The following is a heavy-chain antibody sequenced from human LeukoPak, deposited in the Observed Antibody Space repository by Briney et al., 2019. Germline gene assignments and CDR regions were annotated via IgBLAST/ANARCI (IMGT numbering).Heavy chain of an antibody. Sequence: GGSLRLSCAASGFTFSSYEMNWVRQAPGKGLEWVSYISSSGSNIYYADSVKGRFTISRDNAKNSLYLQMNSLRAEDTAVYYCARGSSPFGGVITNFDYWGQGTLVTVSS. V-gene: IGHV3-48*03. CDR3: ARGSSPFGGVITNFDY. D-gene: IGHD3-16*02. CDR1: GFTFSSYE. CDR2: ISSSGSNI. J-gene: IGHJ4*02.